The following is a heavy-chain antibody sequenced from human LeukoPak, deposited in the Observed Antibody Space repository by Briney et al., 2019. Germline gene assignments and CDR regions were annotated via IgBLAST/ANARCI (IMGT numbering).Heavy chain of an antibody. Sequence: SGPTLVNPTQTLTLTCTFSGFSLTTSGVGVGWIRQPPGKALEWLALIYWDDGKRYSPSLKSRLTITKDTSKNQVVLTMTNMDPVDTATYYCAHTDGSGSGGSGSYYGWGPFDYWGQGTLVTVSS. V-gene: IGHV2-5*02. CDR1: GFSLTTSGVG. CDR3: AHTDGSGSGGSGSYYGWGPFDY. D-gene: IGHD3-10*01. CDR2: IYWDDGK. J-gene: IGHJ4*02.